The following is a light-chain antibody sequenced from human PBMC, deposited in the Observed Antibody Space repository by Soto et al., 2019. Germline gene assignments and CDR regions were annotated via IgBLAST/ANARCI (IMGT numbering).Light chain of an antibody. CDR3: CSYAGSGTDNYV. CDR2: EVS. V-gene: IGLV2-14*01. J-gene: IGLJ1*01. Sequence: QSVLTQPASVSGSPGQSITISCTGTNSDVGGLNYVSWYQHHPGNAPKLIIYEVSYRPSGVSDRFSGSKSDNTASLTISGLQTDDEADYYCCSYAGSGTDNYVFGSGTKLTVL. CDR1: NSDVGGLNY.